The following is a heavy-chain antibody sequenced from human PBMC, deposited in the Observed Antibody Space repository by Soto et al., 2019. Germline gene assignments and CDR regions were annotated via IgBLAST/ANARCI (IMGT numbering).Heavy chain of an antibody. D-gene: IGHD3-22*01. J-gene: IGHJ4*02. Sequence: SETLSLTCAVSGGSISSGGYSWSWIRQPPGKGLEWIGYIYHSGSTYYNPSLKSRVTISVDRSKNQFSLKLSSVTAADTAVYYCARLNYYDSSGYYIRPYYFDYWGQGTLVTVS. CDR2: IYHSGST. V-gene: IGHV4-30-2*01. CDR1: GGSISSGGYS. CDR3: ARLNYYDSSGYYIRPYYFDY.